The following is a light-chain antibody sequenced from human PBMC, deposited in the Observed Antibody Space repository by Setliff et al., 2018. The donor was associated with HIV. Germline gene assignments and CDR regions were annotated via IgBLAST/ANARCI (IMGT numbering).Light chain of an antibody. CDR2: RNN. CDR3: AAWDNSLSGSYV. J-gene: IGLJ1*01. Sequence: QSVLTQPPSASGTPGPRVTISCSGSSSNIGRNYVYWYQQLPGTTPKLLIYRNNQRPSGVPDRFSGHKSGTSASLAISGLRSEDEADYYCAAWDNSLSGSYVFATGTKVTVL. V-gene: IGLV1-47*01. CDR1: SSNIGRNY.